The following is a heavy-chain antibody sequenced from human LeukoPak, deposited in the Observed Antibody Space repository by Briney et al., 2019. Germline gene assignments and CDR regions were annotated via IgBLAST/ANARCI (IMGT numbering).Heavy chain of an antibody. CDR3: ARVEIAAAGPYYYYMDV. CDR1: GFTFSSYW. D-gene: IGHD6-13*01. CDR2: IKQDGSEK. J-gene: IGHJ6*03. Sequence: GGSLRLSCAASGFTFSSYWMSWVRQAPGKGLEWVANIKQDGSEKYYVDSVKGRFTISRDNAKNSLYLQMNSLRAEDTAVYYCARVEIAAAGPYYYYMDVWGKGTTVTVSS. V-gene: IGHV3-7*01.